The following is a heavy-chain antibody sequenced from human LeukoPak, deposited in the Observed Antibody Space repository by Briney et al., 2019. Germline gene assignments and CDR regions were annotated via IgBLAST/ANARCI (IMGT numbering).Heavy chain of an antibody. CDR3: ARGPGFYYDSRETHYDY. D-gene: IGHD3-22*01. CDR2: IYHTGRT. CDR1: GVSIRDTFYY. J-gene: IGHJ4*02. V-gene: IGHV4-39*07. Sequence: SETLSLTCTVSGVSIRDTFYYWGWIRQPPGKGLEWIVSIYHTGRTNYSPSLKDRVTLSVDTSKNQFSLKLTSVTAADTALYHCARGPGFYYDSRETHYDYWGQGTLVTVSS.